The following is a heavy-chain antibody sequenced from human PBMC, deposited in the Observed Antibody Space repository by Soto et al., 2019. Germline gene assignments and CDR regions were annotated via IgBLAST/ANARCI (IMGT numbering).Heavy chain of an antibody. CDR1: GYTFTSYG. CDR2: ISAYNGNT. D-gene: IGHD3-22*01. J-gene: IGHJ4*01. Sequence: ASVKVSCKASGYTFTSYGISWVRQAPGQGLEWMGWISAYNGNTNYAQKLQGRVTMTTDTSTSTAYMELKSLRSDDTAVYYCASAGLTYYYDSSGYWALDYWGQGTPVTVSS. V-gene: IGHV1-18*01. CDR3: ASAGLTYYYDSSGYWALDY.